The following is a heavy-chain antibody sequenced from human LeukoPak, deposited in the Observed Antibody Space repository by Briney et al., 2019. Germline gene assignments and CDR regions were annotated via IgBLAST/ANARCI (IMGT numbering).Heavy chain of an antibody. CDR2: IIPILGIA. CDR3: ATGPMIVVVIRFDY. V-gene: IGHV1-69*04. J-gene: IGHJ4*02. D-gene: IGHD3-22*01. CDR1: GGTFSSYA. Sequence: GASVNVSCKASGGTFSSYAISWVRQAPGQGLEWMGRIIPILGIANYAQNFQGRVTITADKSTSTAYMELSSLRSEDTAVYYCATGPMIVVVIRFDYWGQGTLVTVSS.